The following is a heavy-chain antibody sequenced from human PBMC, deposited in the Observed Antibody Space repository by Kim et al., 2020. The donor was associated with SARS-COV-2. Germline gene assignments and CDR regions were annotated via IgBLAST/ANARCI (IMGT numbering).Heavy chain of an antibody. Sequence: SETLSLTCAVYGGSFSGYYWSWIRQPPGKGLEWIGEINHSGSTNYNPSLKSRVTISVDTSKNQFSLKLSSVTAADTAVYYCARGGGPRGRQLSDRAIDYWGQGTLVTVSS. CDR3: ARGGGPRGRQLSDRAIDY. CDR1: GGSFSGYY. D-gene: IGHD6-13*01. V-gene: IGHV4-34*01. J-gene: IGHJ4*02. CDR2: INHSGST.